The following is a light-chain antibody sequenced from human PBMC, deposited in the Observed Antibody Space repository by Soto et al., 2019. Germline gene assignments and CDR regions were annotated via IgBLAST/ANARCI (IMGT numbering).Light chain of an antibody. CDR1: QSVGSS. Sequence: EILMTQSPATLSVSPVEGATLSCRASQSVGSSLAWFQQKPGQAPRLLIYGASSRATGIPARFSGSGSGTEFTLTISSLQSEDFAFYYCQQYYNWWTFGQGTKVEIK. CDR2: GAS. V-gene: IGKV3-15*01. J-gene: IGKJ1*01. CDR3: QQYYNWWT.